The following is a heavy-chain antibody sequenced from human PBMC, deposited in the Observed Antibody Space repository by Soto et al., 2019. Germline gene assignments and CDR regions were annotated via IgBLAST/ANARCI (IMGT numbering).Heavy chain of an antibody. CDR3: ARGSWADFTINYDMDV. Sequence: QVQLQQSGPGLVKPSQTLSLTCDISGDSVSSNSAAWNSIMQTPSRCLECLGRTYYRSKWYINYGVSVKRKLPVHPYTSNTHFSRLLNSVTPEDTAVYYCARGSWADFTINYDMDVWGNGTTVTVSS. CDR1: GDSVSSNSAA. CDR2: TYYRSKWYI. J-gene: IGHJ6*03. D-gene: IGHD3-10*01. V-gene: IGHV6-1*01.